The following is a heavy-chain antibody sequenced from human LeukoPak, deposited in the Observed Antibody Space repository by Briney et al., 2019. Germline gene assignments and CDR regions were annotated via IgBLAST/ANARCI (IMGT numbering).Heavy chain of an antibody. J-gene: IGHJ6*03. CDR3: ARVYKWLVPTFYYYYMDV. V-gene: IGHV3-53*01. CDR1: GFTVSSNY. D-gene: IGHD6-19*01. Sequence: GGSLRLSCAASGFTVSSNYMSWVRQAPGKGLEWVSVIYSGGSTYYADSVKGRFTISRDNSKNTLYLQMNSLRAEDTAVYYCARVYKWLVPTFYYYYMDVWAKGTTVTVSS. CDR2: IYSGGST.